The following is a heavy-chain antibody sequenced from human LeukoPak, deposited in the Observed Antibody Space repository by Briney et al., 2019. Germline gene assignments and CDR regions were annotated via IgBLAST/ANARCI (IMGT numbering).Heavy chain of an antibody. D-gene: IGHD4-17*01. CDR2: IWYDGSNK. J-gene: IGHJ4*02. CDR3: ARASGDYGEYFDY. V-gene: IGHV3-33*01. CDR1: GFTFRSFA. Sequence: GGSLRLSCAASGFTFRSFAMHWVRQAPGKGLEWVAAIWYDGSNKYYADSVKGRFTISRDNSKNTLFLQMNSLRAEDTAVYYWARASGDYGEYFDYWGQGTLVTVSS.